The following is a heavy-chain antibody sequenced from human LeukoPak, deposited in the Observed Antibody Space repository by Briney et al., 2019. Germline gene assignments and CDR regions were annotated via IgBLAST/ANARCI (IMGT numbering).Heavy chain of an antibody. V-gene: IGHV1-2*02. CDR3: ARERGGYGVCDY. CDR1: GYTFTGYY. D-gene: IGHD5-12*01. J-gene: IGHJ4*02. Sequence: ASVKVSCKASGYTFTGYYMHWVRQAPGQGLEWMEWINPNSGGTNYAQKFQGRVTMTRDTSISTAYMELSRLRSDDTAVYYCARERGGYGVCDYWGQGTLVTASS. CDR2: INPNSGGT.